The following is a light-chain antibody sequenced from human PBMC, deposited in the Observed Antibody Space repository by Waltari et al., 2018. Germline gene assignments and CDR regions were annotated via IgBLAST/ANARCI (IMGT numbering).Light chain of an antibody. V-gene: IGLV3-25*03. CDR1: ALPKQF. J-gene: IGLJ3*02. CDR2: KDT. CDR3: QSADSSGTWV. Sequence: SYELTQSPSVSVSPGQTATITCSGDALPKQFAHWYHQKPGQAPVVVIYKDTERPSGIPERFSGSSSGTTVTLTINGVQAEDEADYYCQSADSSGTWVFGGGTKLTVL.